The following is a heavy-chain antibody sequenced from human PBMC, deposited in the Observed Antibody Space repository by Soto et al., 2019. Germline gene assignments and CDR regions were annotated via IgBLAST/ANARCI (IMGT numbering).Heavy chain of an antibody. V-gene: IGHV1-18*01. J-gene: IGHJ5*02. Sequence: ASLKVSCKASGYTFNSYGISWVRQAPGQGLEWMGWISAYNGNTNYAQKLQGRVTMTTDTSTSTAYMELRSLRSDDTAVYYCARVSYYGSGSYQTDNWFDPWGQGTLVTVS. CDR2: ISAYNGNT. CDR3: ARVSYYGSGSYQTDNWFDP. CDR1: GYTFNSYG. D-gene: IGHD3-10*01.